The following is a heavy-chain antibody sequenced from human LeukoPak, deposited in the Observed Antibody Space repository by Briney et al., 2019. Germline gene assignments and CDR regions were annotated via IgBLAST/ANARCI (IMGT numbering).Heavy chain of an antibody. V-gene: IGHV3-23*01. CDR2: ISGSGGST. CDR3: ARLGPRQKSDY. Sequence: GGSLRLSCAASGFTFSSYAMSWVRQAPGKGLEWVSAISGSGGSTYYADSVKGRFTISRDNAKNSLYLQMNSLRAEDTAVYYCARLGPRQKSDYWGQGTLVTVSS. CDR1: GFTFSSYA. J-gene: IGHJ4*02.